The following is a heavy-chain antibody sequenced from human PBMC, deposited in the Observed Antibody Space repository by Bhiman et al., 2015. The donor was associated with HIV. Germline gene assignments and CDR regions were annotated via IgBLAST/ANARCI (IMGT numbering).Heavy chain of an antibody. J-gene: IGHJ4*02. Sequence: QVQLVESGGGVVQPGRSLRLSCTASGFNFRSYGLHWVRQAPGKGLEWVAVTSFDGSNKHYTDSVKGRFTISRDNSKNTVYLQMDSLRPEDTAVYFCARDHSSTGWLYIDFWGQGTLVTVSS. V-gene: IGHV3-30-3*01. D-gene: IGHD6-19*01. CDR3: ARDHSSTGWLYIDF. CDR2: TSFDGSNK. CDR1: GFNFRSYG.